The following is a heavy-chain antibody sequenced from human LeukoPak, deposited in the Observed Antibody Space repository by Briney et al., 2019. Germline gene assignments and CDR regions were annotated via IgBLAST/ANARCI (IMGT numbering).Heavy chain of an antibody. V-gene: IGHV1-2*02. Sequence: EASVKVSCKASGYTFTGYYMHWVRQAPGQGLEWMGWINPNSGGTNYAQKLQGRVTMTRDTSISTAYMELSRLRSDDTAVYYCARADYGDYLMLYWGQGTLVTVSS. D-gene: IGHD4-17*01. CDR3: ARADYGDYLMLY. J-gene: IGHJ4*02. CDR2: INPNSGGT. CDR1: GYTFTGYY.